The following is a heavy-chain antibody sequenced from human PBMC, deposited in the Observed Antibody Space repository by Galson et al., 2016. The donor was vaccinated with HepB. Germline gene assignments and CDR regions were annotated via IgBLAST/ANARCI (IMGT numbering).Heavy chain of an antibody. J-gene: IGHJ5*01. CDR1: GFTFSSYE. Sequence: SLRLSCAASGFTFSSYEMNWVRQAPGKGLEWVSYISESSDRKYYADSVKGRFTISRDNAKKPIYMEMNSLRPDDTALYYCAKGGGGYYDFWSGYFDSWGQGTLVTVAS. V-gene: IGHV3-48*03. CDR3: AKGGGGYYDFWSGYFDS. CDR2: ISESSDRK. D-gene: IGHD3-3*01.